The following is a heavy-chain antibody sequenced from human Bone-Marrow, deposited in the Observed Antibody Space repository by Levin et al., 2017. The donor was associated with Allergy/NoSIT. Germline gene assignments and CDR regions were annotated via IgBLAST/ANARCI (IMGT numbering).Heavy chain of an antibody. V-gene: IGHV4-34*01. D-gene: IGHD3-10*01. CDR1: GGSFSGYY. J-gene: IGHJ4*02. CDR2: INHSGST. Sequence: SETLSLTCAVYGGSFSGYYWSWIRQPPGKGLEWIGEINHSGSTNYNPSLKSRVTISVDTSKNQFSLKLSSVTAADTAVYYCARGYYGSGSRIDYWGQGTLVTVSS. CDR3: ARGYYGSGSRIDY.